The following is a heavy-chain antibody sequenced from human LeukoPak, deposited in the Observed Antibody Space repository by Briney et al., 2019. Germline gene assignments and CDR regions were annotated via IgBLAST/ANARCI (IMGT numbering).Heavy chain of an antibody. CDR3: ARGYYDSSGYYFFDY. Sequence: ASVKVSCKASGGTFSSYAISWVRQAPGQGLEWMGGIIPIFGTANYAQKFQGRVTITADESTSTAYMELSSLRSEDTAVYYCARGYYDSSGYYFFDYWGQGTLVTVSS. J-gene: IGHJ4*02. CDR1: GGTFSSYA. V-gene: IGHV1-69*13. D-gene: IGHD3-22*01. CDR2: IIPIFGTA.